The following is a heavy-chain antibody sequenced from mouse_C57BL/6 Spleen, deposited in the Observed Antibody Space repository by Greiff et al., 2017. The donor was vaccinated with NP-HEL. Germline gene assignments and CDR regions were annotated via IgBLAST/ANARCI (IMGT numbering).Heavy chain of an antibody. CDR3: ARDRGDDGGFAY. Sequence: EVQGVESGGGLVKPGGSLKLSCAASGFTFSSYAMSWVRQTPEKRLEWVATISDGGSYTYYPDNVKGRFTISRDNAKNNLYLQMSHLKSEDTAMYYCARDRGDDGGFAYWGQGTLVTVSA. CDR1: GFTFSSYA. J-gene: IGHJ3*01. CDR2: ISDGGSYT. D-gene: IGHD1-2*01. V-gene: IGHV5-4*01.